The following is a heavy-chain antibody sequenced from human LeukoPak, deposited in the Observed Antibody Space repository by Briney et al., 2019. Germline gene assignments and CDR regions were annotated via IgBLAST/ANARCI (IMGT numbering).Heavy chain of an antibody. J-gene: IGHJ6*04. CDR3: ARAPETYYYGSGSAPSPYGMDV. V-gene: IGHV1-2*04. CDR2: INPNSGGT. Sequence: GASVKVSCKASGYTFTGYYMHWVRQAPGQGLECRGGINPNSGGTNYAQKFQGWVTMTRDTSISTAYMELSRQRSDDTAVYYCARAPETYYYGSGSAPSPYGMDVWGKGTTVTVSS. CDR1: GYTFTGYY. D-gene: IGHD3-10*01.